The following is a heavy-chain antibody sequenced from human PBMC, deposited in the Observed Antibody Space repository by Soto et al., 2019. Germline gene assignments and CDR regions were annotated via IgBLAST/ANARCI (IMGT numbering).Heavy chain of an antibody. J-gene: IGHJ3*02. CDR3: AKGLTYDAFDI. V-gene: IGHV3-23*01. CDR1: GFTFSSYA. D-gene: IGHD7-27*01. CDR2: ISGSGGST. Sequence: GESLKISCAASGFTFSSYAMSWVRQAPGKGLEWVSAISGSGGSTYYADSVKGRFTISRDNSKNTLYLQMNSLRAEDTAVYYCAKGLTYDAFDIWGQGTMVTVSS.